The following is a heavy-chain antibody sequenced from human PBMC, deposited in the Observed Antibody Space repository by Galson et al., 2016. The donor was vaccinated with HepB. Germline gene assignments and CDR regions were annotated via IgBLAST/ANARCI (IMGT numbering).Heavy chain of an antibody. CDR1: GVSVSGGAYH. CDR3: VSYAPGHGGTRY. Sequence: APLSPTCTVSGVSVSGGAYHWAWIRQPTGQGLEWMAHTYYNEGNRYSPSLRSRIIISLDTSKNHLSLTLRSVTAADTARYFCVSYAPGHGGTRYWGPGILVTVSS. J-gene: IGHJ4*02. D-gene: IGHD1-7*01. CDR2: TYYNEGN. V-gene: IGHV4-61*03.